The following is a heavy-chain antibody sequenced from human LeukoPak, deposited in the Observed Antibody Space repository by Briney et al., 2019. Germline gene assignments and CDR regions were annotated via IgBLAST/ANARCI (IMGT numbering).Heavy chain of an antibody. Sequence: GGSLRLSCAASGFTFNNYAMSWVRQAPGKGLEWVSAISGSGGSTYYADSVKGRFTISRDNSKNTLYLQMNSLRAEDTAVYHCAKVLAPYCSGGSCYSDWFDPWGQGTLVTVSS. V-gene: IGHV3-23*01. CDR1: GFTFNNYA. CDR2: ISGSGGST. CDR3: AKVLAPYCSGGSCYSDWFDP. D-gene: IGHD2-15*01. J-gene: IGHJ5*02.